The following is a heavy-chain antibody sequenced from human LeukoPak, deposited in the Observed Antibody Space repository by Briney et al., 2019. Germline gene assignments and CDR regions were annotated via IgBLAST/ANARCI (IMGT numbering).Heavy chain of an antibody. CDR1: GGSISSSSYY. CDR2: IYYSGST. J-gene: IGHJ4*02. Sequence: PSETLSLTCTVSGGSISSSSYYWGWIRQPPGKGLEWIGSIYYSGSTYYNPSLKSRVTMSVDTSKNQFSLKLSSVTAADTAVYYCARDLRGRLDYWGQGTLVTVSS. CDR3: ARDLRGRLDY. D-gene: IGHD1-26*01. V-gene: IGHV4-39*07.